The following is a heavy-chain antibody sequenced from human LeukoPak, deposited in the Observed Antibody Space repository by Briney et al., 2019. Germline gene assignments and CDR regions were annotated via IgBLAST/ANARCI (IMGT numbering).Heavy chain of an antibody. CDR2: MNPNSGNT. Sequence: ASVKVSCKASGYTFTSYDINWVRQATGQGLEWMGWMNPNSGNTGYAQKVQGRVTMTRNTSISTAYMELSSLRSEDTAVYYCARDLFGSGWYWGGDYWGQGTLVTVSS. J-gene: IGHJ4*02. CDR3: ARDLFGSGWYWGGDY. D-gene: IGHD6-19*01. CDR1: GYTFTSYD. V-gene: IGHV1-8*01.